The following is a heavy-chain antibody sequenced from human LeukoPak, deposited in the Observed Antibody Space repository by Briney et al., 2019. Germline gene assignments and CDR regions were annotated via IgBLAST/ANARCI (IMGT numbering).Heavy chain of an antibody. D-gene: IGHD3-22*01. Sequence: ASVKVSCKASGYTFTGHYMHWVRQAPGQGLEWMGRINPNSGGTNYAQKFQGRVTMTRDTSISTAYMELSRLRSDDTAVYYCARVLSYYDSSGYSSDYYYYGMDVWGQGTTVTVSS. V-gene: IGHV1-2*06. J-gene: IGHJ6*02. CDR1: GYTFTGHY. CDR3: ARVLSYYDSSGYSSDYYYYGMDV. CDR2: INPNSGGT.